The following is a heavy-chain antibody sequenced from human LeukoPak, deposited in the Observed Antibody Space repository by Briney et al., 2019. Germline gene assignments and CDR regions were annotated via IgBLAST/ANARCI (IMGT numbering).Heavy chain of an antibody. CDR3: ARNYIAAYYYGSGSYSDNWFDP. Sequence: ASVNVSCKASGYTFTSYDINWVRQATGQGLEWMGWMNPNSGNTGYAQKFQGRVTMTRNTSISTAYMELSSLRSEDTAVYYCARNYIAAYYYGSGSYSDNWFDPWGQGTLVTVSS. D-gene: IGHD3-10*01. J-gene: IGHJ5*02. CDR1: GYTFTSYD. V-gene: IGHV1-8*01. CDR2: MNPNSGNT.